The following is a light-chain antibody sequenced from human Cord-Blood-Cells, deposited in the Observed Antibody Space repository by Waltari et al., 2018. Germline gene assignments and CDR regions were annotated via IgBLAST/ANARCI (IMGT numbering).Light chain of an antibody. Sequence: SYELTQPPSVSVSPGQTASITCSGAKLGDKYACWYQQKAGQSPGLVSYQDSKRPSGIPERFAGYNAGNRATLTISGTQAIDEADYYSQAWASSNVVFGGGTKLTVL. J-gene: IGLJ2*01. CDR1: KLGDKY. CDR3: QAWASSNVV. CDR2: QDS. V-gene: IGLV3-1*01.